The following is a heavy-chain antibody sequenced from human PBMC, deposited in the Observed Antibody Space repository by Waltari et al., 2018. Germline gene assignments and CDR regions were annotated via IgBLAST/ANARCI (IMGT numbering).Heavy chain of an antibody. CDR1: GGSFSGYY. CDR2: INHSGST. J-gene: IGHJ6*02. CDR3: ARDHYYDSSGYYGMDV. D-gene: IGHD3-22*01. Sequence: QVQLQQWGAGLLKPSETLSLTCAVYGGSFSGYYWSWIRQPPGKGLEWIGEINHSGSTNYNPSLKSRVTISVDTSKNQFSLKLSSVTAADTAVYYCARDHYYDSSGYYGMDVWGQGTTVTVSS. V-gene: IGHV4-34*01.